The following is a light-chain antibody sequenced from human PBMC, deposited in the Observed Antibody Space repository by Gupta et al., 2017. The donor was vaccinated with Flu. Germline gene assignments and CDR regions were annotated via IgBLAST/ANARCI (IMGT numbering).Light chain of an antibody. J-gene: IGLJ3*02. CDR3: ATGDNSRMGPV. CDR1: SSNIGSTS. Sequence: QSVLTQPPSASGAPGQRVTISCSGSSSNIGSTSVNWYQELPGAAPNLLIYSNNQRPSGVPDRFSGSKSGTAASLAISGLQAEDEADYYCATGDNSRMGPVFGGGTKLTVL. CDR2: SNN. V-gene: IGLV1-44*01.